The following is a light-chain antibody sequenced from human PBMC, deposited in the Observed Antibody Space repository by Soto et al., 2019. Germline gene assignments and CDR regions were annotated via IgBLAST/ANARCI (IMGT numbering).Light chain of an antibody. CDR1: QSVSSSY. Sequence: EILLTQSPGTLSLSPGERSTLSCRASQSVSSSYLAWYQQKPGQAPRLLIYGASSRATGIPDRFSGSGSGTDFTLTISSLQPEDFATYYCQQANSYPWTFGQRTKVDIK. CDR2: GAS. V-gene: IGKV3-20*01. J-gene: IGKJ1*01. CDR3: QQANSYPWT.